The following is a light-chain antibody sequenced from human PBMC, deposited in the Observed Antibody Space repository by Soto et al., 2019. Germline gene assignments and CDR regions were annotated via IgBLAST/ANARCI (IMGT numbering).Light chain of an antibody. CDR3: MQALQTPVT. Sequence: DIVMTQSPLSLPVTPGEPASISCRSSQSLLPGNGYNYLDWYLQKPGQSPQLLIYLGSNRASGVPDRFSGSGSGTDFTLKISRVEAADVGVYYCMQALQTPVTFGQGTKLEIK. V-gene: IGKV2-28*01. CDR1: QSLLPGNGYNY. CDR2: LGS. J-gene: IGKJ2*01.